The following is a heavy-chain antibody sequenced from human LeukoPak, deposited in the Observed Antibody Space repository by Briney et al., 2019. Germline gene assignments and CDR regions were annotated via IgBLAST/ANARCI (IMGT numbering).Heavy chain of an antibody. J-gene: IGHJ4*02. CDR3: TTDVCSSTSCFVGY. CDR1: GFSLSAYY. Sequence: GGSLRLSCVASGFSLSAYYMNWVRQAPGKGLEWVGRIKSKPDSYTTEYAASVEGRFIISRDDSENSLYLQMNSLKTEDTAVYYCTTDVCSSTSCFVGYWGQGTLVTVSS. D-gene: IGHD2-2*01. CDR2: IKSKPDSYTT. V-gene: IGHV3-72*01.